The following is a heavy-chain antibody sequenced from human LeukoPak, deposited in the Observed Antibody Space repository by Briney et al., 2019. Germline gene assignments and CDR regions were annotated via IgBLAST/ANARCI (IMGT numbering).Heavy chain of an antibody. CDR3: AKDNPALDY. Sequence: PAGSLRLSCEAYGFTFSSNGMHWLRQTPGQGLEWVAFIRHDISNIYYGDSVRGRFTISRDNSKNTLYLQMNSLRPEDTAVYYCAKDNPALDYWGQGTLVTVSS. CDR2: IRHDISNI. V-gene: IGHV3-30*02. J-gene: IGHJ4*02. CDR1: GFTFSSNG.